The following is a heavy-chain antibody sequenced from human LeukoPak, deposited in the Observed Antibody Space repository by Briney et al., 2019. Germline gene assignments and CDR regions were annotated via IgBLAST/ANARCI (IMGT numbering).Heavy chain of an antibody. V-gene: IGHV3-21*01. Sequence: GGSLRLSCAASGFTLSSYSMNWVRQAPGKGLEWVSSISSSSSYRYYADSVKGRFTISRDNAKNSLYLQMNSLRAEDTAVYYCARGVRRRPDAFDIWGQGTMVTVSS. CDR2: ISSSSSYR. J-gene: IGHJ3*02. D-gene: IGHD6-25*01. CDR3: ARGVRRRPDAFDI. CDR1: GFTLSSYS.